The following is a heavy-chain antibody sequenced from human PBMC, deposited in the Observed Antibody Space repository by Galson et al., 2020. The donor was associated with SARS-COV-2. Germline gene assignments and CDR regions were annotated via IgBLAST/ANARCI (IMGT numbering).Heavy chain of an antibody. J-gene: IGHJ4*02. Sequence: TLSLTCTFSGFSLSTSGMCVSWIRQPPGKALEWLALIDWDDDKYYSTSLKTRLTISKDTSKNQVVLTMTNMDPVDTATYYCARISYYYDSSGHQGLFDYWGQGTLVTVSS. D-gene: IGHD3-22*01. V-gene: IGHV2-70*01. CDR2: IDWDDDK. CDR1: GFSLSTSGMC. CDR3: ARISYYYDSSGHQGLFDY.